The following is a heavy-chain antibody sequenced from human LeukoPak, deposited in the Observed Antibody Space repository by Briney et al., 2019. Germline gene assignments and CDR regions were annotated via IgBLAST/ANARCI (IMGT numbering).Heavy chain of an antibody. D-gene: IGHD1-7*01. CDR3: ARTIAQYSNTWLYYYYGLDV. CDR1: GFTFGGYA. V-gene: IGHV3-23*01. Sequence: PGGSLRLSCTASGFTFGGYAMSWVRQAPGKGLEWVSSISAGSEDSYYADSVKGRFTISRDNSKSTLYLQMNSLRADDTAVYYCARTIAQYSNTWLYYYYGLDVWGQGITVTVSS. J-gene: IGHJ6*02. CDR2: ISAGSEDS.